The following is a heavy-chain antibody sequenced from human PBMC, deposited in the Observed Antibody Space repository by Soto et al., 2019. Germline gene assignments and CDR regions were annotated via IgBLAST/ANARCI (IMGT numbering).Heavy chain of an antibody. CDR1: GFTFSSYA. V-gene: IGHV3-23*01. D-gene: IGHD1-26*01. Sequence: GESLKISCAASGFTFSSYAMSWVRQAPGKGLEWVSAISGSGGSTYYADSVKGRFTISRDNSKNTLYLQMNSLRAEDTAVYYCAKGGWELLYYFDYWGQGTLVTVSS. CDR3: AKGGWELLYYFDY. J-gene: IGHJ4*02. CDR2: ISGSGGST.